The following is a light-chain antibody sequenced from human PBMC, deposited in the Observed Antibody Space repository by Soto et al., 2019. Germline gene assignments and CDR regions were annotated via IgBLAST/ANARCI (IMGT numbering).Light chain of an antibody. Sequence: DIQMTQSPSTLSASVGDRVTITCRASESISTWLAWYQQKPGRAPKLLIYDASNLEGGVPSRFSGSSSGTEFILTIDSVQPDDFATYYCQQYTGTFGQGTRVDIK. V-gene: IGKV1-5*01. CDR2: DAS. J-gene: IGKJ1*01. CDR1: ESISTW. CDR3: QQYTGT.